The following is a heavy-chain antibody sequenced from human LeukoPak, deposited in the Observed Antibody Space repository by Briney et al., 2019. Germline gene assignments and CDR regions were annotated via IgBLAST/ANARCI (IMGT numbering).Heavy chain of an antibody. CDR2: ISGAGDT. CDR1: GFTFSDYA. Sequence: GGSLRLSCVASGFTFSDYAMTWVRQAPGKGLEWVSAISGAGDTYYADSVKGRFTISKDNSKNTLYLQMDSLRAEDTAIYYCAKDRGYYYGSGSYYVYWGQGTLVTVSS. V-gene: IGHV3-23*01. J-gene: IGHJ4*02. CDR3: AKDRGYYYGSGSYYVY. D-gene: IGHD3-10*01.